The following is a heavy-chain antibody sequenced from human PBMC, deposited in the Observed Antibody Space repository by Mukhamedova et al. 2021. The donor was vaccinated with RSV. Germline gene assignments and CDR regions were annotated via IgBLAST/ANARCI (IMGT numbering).Heavy chain of an antibody. J-gene: IGHJ4*02. Sequence: GSIYYSGSTYYNPSLKSRVTISVDTSKNQFSLKLSSVIAADTAVYYCARPPDYWGQGTLVTVSS. V-gene: IGHV4-39*01. CDR2: IYYSGST. CDR3: ARPPDY.